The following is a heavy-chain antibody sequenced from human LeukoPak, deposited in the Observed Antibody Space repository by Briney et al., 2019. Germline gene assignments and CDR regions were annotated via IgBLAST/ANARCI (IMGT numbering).Heavy chain of an antibody. Sequence: SETLSLTCAVSGGSISSGGYSWSWIRQPPGKGLEWIGYIYYSGSTYYNPSLKSRVTISVDTSKNQFSLKLSSVTAADTAVYYCARAAYDFWSGYLNWFDPWGQGTLVTVSS. CDR1: GGSISSGGYS. D-gene: IGHD3-3*01. V-gene: IGHV4-30-4*07. CDR3: ARAAYDFWSGYLNWFDP. J-gene: IGHJ5*02. CDR2: IYYSGST.